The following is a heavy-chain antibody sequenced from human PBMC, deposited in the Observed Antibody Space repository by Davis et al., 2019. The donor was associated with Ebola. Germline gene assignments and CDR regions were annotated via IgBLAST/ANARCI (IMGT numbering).Heavy chain of an antibody. CDR1: GFTFSSYA. J-gene: IGHJ4*02. Sequence: GESLKISCAASGFTFSSYAMHWVRQAPGKGLEWVAVISYDGSNKYYADSVKGRFTISRDNSKNTLYLQMNSLRAEDTAVYYCARGISAWGQGTLVTVSS. CDR3: ARGISA. V-gene: IGHV3-30-3*01. CDR2: ISYDGSNK.